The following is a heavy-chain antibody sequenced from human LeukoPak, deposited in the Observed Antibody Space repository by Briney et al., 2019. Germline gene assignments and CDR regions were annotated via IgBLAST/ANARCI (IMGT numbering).Heavy chain of an antibody. CDR2: MSGVGGNT. V-gene: IGHV3-23*01. D-gene: IGHD1-1*01. Sequence: GTPRLSSAHPAFIPPRYALSSGRPPPAQGREWASPMSGVGGNTFYTDSVSGRVTISTANSKNTLCMPISSVRAEDTAIYYCAQTSRWERDCFDYWGQGTLVTVSS. J-gene: IGHJ4*02. CDR3: AQTSRWERDCFDY. CDR1: AFIPPRYA.